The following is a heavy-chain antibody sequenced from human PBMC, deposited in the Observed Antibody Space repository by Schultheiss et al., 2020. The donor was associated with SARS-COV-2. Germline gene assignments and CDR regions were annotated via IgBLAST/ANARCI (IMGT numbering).Heavy chain of an antibody. J-gene: IGHJ4*02. CDR2: IYYSGST. D-gene: IGHD6-19*01. Sequence: GSLRLSCTVSGGSISSSSYYWGWIRQPPGKGLEWIGSIYYSGSTYYNPSLKSRVTISVDTSKNQFSLKLSSVTAADTAVYYCATIAVAELDYWGQGTLVTVSS. V-gene: IGHV4-39*01. CDR1: GGSISSSSYY. CDR3: ATIAVAELDY.